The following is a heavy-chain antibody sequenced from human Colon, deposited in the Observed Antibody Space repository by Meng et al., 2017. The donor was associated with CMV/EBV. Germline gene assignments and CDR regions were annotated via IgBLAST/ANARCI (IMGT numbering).Heavy chain of an antibody. CDR1: GVAFSGYW. J-gene: IGHJ4*01. Sequence: CAASGVAFSGYWMHWVRQAPGKGLVWVSRTNSDGRSPSYADSVKGRFTISRDNAKNTLYLQMNSLGAEDTAVYYCATGYSNSWYSFDYWGLGTLVTVSS. CDR2: TNSDGRSP. V-gene: IGHV3-74*01. CDR3: ATGYSNSWYSFDY. D-gene: IGHD6-13*01.